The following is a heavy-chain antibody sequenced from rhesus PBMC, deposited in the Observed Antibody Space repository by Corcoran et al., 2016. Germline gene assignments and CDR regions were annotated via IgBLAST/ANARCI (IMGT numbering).Heavy chain of an antibody. CDR1: GGSISRSHW. CDR3: ARGIAASGFY. Sequence: QVQLQESGPGLVMPSETLSLTCAVPGGSISRSHWWRWVRQPPGKGLEWHGGFHSSTQTSMYSPALMYRVTISTGASQIQLTRGLISVTAADTAVCYWARGIAASGFYWGQGGLVTVSS. CDR2: FHSSTQTS. D-gene: IGHD6-25*01. V-gene: IGHV4S18*01. J-gene: IGHJ4*01.